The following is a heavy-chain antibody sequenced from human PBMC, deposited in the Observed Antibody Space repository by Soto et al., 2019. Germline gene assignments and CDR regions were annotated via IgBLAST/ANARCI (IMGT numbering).Heavy chain of an antibody. D-gene: IGHD3-3*01. CDR1: GFTFSSYW. J-gene: IGHJ4*02. V-gene: IGHV3-23*01. Sequence: PGGSLRLSCAASGFTFSSYWMSWVRQAPGKGLEWVSAISGSGGSTYYADSVKGRFTISRDNSKNTLYLQMNSLRAEDTAVYYCAKVVHYDFWSGYGYPIPSPDYWGQGTLVTVSS. CDR3: AKVVHYDFWSGYGYPIPSPDY. CDR2: ISGSGGST.